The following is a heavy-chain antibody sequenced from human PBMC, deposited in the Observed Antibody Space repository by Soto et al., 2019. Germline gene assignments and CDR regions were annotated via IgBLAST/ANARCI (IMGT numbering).Heavy chain of an antibody. CDR3: ARERLTGGNYYYFDY. D-gene: IGHD3-3*01. CDR1: GFTFSTYA. CDR2: VSDDGTNK. Sequence: GGPLRLSCAASGFTFSTYAMHWVRQAPGKGLEWVAVVSDDGTNKYYADSVKGRFTMSRDNSKNTLYLQMNSLRAEDTALYYCARERLTGGNYYYFDYWGQGTLVTVSS. J-gene: IGHJ4*02. V-gene: IGHV3-30-3*01.